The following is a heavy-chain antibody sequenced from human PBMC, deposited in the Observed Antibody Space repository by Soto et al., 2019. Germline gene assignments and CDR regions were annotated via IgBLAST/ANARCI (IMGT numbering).Heavy chain of an antibody. Sequence: GASVKVSCKASGGTFSSYAISWVRQAPGQGLEWMGGTIPIFGTANYAQKFQGRVTITADESTSTAYMELSSLRSEDTAVYYCARDNVAARLFADYWGQGTLVTVSS. D-gene: IGHD6-6*01. CDR2: TIPIFGTA. V-gene: IGHV1-69*13. J-gene: IGHJ4*02. CDR3: ARDNVAARLFADY. CDR1: GGTFSSYA.